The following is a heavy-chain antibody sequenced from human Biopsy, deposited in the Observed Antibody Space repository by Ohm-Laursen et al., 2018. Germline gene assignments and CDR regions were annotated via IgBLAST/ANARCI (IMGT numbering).Heavy chain of an antibody. D-gene: IGHD5-12*01. CDR3: ARGSGYFKLDV. J-gene: IGHJ6*02. V-gene: IGHV4-34*01. CDR2: INHSGST. Sequence: SETLSLTCAVYGGSFSDYYWTWIRQPPNKGLEWIGEINHSGSTSYNPSLRSRATVSVDSSNSQFSLRLTSVTAADTAIYYCARGSGYFKLDVWGQGTTVTVSS. CDR1: GGSFSDYY.